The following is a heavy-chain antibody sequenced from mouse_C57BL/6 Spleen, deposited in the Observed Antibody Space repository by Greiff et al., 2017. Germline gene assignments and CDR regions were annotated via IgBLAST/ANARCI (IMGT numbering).Heavy chain of an antibody. V-gene: IGHV5-17*01. D-gene: IGHD1-1*01. Sequence: EVKLVESGGGLVKPGGSLKLSCAASGFTFSDYGMHWVRQAPEKGLEWVAYISSGSSTIYYADTVKGRFTISRDKAKNTLFLQMTSLRSEDTAMYYCAAIITTVVAKYFDVWGTGTTVTVSS. CDR2: ISSGSSTI. J-gene: IGHJ1*03. CDR1: GFTFSDYG. CDR3: AAIITTVVAKYFDV.